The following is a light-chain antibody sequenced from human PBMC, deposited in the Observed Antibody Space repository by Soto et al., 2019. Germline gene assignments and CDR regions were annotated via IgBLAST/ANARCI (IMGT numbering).Light chain of an antibody. CDR3: QQLRXYPST. Sequence: IRLTQSPSSLSASVGDRVTITCRASQDIAIYLAWYQQKPGEAPKLLIYAASTLYGGVPSRFSGSGSGTDFXLXXXXXXXXXXXTYYCQQLRXYPSTFGGGT. J-gene: IGKJ4*01. CDR2: AAS. V-gene: IGKV1-9*01. CDR1: QDIAIY.